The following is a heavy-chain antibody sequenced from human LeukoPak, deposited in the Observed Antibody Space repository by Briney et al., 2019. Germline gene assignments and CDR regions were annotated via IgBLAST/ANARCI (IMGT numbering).Heavy chain of an antibody. CDR2: ISGDGTRT. CDR1: GFTFNNYG. D-gene: IGHD3-22*01. V-gene: IGHV3-23*01. CDR3: AKDLETHDTSAC. Sequence: GGSLRLSCAASGFTFNNYGMTWARQAPVEGLEWVSAISGDGTRTYYADSVKGRFTISRDNSKNTLYLQMNSLRVEDTAVYYCAKDLETHDTSACWGQGTLVTVSS. J-gene: IGHJ4*02.